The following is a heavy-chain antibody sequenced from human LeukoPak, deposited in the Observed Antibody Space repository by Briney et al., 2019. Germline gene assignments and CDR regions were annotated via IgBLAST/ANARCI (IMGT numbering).Heavy chain of an antibody. CDR2: IWYDGSNK. CDR1: GFSFSIYG. J-gene: IGHJ3*02. Sequence: GRSLRLSCAASGFSFSIYGMHWVRQAPGKGLEWVAVIWYDGSNKNYADSVKGRFTISRDNSKNTLYLQMNSLRAEDTAVYYCARESDLGGAFDIWGQGTMVTVSS. V-gene: IGHV3-33*01. D-gene: IGHD3-16*01. CDR3: ARESDLGGAFDI.